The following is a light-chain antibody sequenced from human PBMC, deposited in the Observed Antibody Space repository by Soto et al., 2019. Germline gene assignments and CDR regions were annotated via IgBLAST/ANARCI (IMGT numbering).Light chain of an antibody. CDR1: QGISSW. Sequence: DIQMTQSPSSVSASVGDRVTITCRASQGISSWLAWYQQKPGKAPKLLIYSASTLQSGVPSRFSGGFSGTEFTLTISSLQPEDFATYYCQQLYRYPITFGQGTRLEIK. J-gene: IGKJ5*01. CDR2: SAS. V-gene: IGKV1-12*01. CDR3: QQLYRYPIT.